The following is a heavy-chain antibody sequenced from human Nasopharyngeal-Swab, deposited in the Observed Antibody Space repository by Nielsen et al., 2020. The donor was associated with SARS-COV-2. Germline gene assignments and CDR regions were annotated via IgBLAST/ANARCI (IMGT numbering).Heavy chain of an antibody. CDR1: GGSISGYF. Sequence: GSLRLSCSVSGGSISGYFLSWIRQPAGEGLEWIGRVYTSGSTNYNPSLKSRVPISIDMSKNQFSLELRSVTAADTAFYYCARSGTTKYGLDVWGQGTTVIVSS. D-gene: IGHD1-1*01. CDR2: VYTSGST. CDR3: ARSGTTKYGLDV. V-gene: IGHV4-4*07. J-gene: IGHJ6*01.